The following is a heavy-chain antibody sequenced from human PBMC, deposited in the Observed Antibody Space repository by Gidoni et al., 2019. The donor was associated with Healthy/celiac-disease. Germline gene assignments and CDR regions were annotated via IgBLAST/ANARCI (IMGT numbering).Heavy chain of an antibody. CDR3: AREMGSVGATRGGYFDY. CDR1: GRTFSSYA. V-gene: IGHV1-69*01. D-gene: IGHD1-26*01. J-gene: IGHJ4*02. CDR2: IIPIFGTA. Sequence: QVQLVQSGAEVKTPGSSVKVSCKASGRTFSSYAISWVRQAPGQGLEWMGGIIPIFGTANYAQKFQGRVTITADESTSTAYMELSSLRSEDTAVYYCAREMGSVGATRGGYFDYWGQGTLVTVSS.